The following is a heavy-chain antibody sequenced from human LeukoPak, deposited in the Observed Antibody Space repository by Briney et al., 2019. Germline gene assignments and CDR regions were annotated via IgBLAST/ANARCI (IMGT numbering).Heavy chain of an antibody. CDR2: IYYSGST. V-gene: IGHV4-59*01. J-gene: IGHJ2*01. CDR3: ARVYYSSSYDYWYFDL. CDR1: DDSITMYY. D-gene: IGHD6-13*01. Sequence: SETLSLTCSVSDDSITMYYWTWIRQPPGKGLEWIGYIYYSGSTNYNPSLKSRVTISVDTSKNQFSLKLSSVTAADTAVYYCARVYYSSSYDYWYFDLWGRGTLVTVSS.